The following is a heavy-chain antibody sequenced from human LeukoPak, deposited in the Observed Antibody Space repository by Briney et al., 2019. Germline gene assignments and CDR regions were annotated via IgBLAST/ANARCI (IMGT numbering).Heavy chain of an antibody. CDR3: ASRGIAAAGPYFDY. V-gene: IGHV1-46*01. D-gene: IGHD6-13*01. CDR1: GYTFTSYY. Sequence: ASVKVSCKASGYTFTSYYIHWVRQAPGQGLEWMGIINPSGGSTSYAQKFQGRVTMTRDMSTSTVYMELSGLRSDDTAVYYCASRGIAAAGPYFDYWGQGTLVTVSS. CDR2: INPSGGST. J-gene: IGHJ4*02.